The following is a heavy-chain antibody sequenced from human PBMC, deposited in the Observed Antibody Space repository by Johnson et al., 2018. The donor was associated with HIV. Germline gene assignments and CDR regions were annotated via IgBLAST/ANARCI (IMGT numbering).Heavy chain of an antibody. CDR3: ARDALLRFLEWFI. CDR2: ISYDGSNK. J-gene: IGHJ3*02. CDR1: GFTFSSYA. V-gene: IGHV3-30*04. Sequence: QVQLVESGGGVVQPGRSLRLSCAASGFTFSSYAMHWVRQAPGKGLEWVAVISYDGSNKYYADSVKGRFTISRDNAKNSLFLQMTSLTAEDTAVYYCARDALLRFLEWFIWGQGTMVTVSS. D-gene: IGHD3-3*01.